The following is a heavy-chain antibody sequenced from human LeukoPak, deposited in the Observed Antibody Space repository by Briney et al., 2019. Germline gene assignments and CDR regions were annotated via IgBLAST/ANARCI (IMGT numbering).Heavy chain of an antibody. CDR2: ISYDGRNK. CDR3: VRDLIDAWGASPPTDY. D-gene: IGHD3-16*01. Sequence: PGRSLRLSCAVSGFTFINYAMHWVRQAPGKGPQWVAVISYDGRNKYYADSVRGRFTISRDNSNNTLYLHMNSLRAEDTAVYFCVRDLIDAWGASPPTDYWGQGTLVTVSS. CDR1: GFTFINYA. J-gene: IGHJ4*02. V-gene: IGHV3-30*04.